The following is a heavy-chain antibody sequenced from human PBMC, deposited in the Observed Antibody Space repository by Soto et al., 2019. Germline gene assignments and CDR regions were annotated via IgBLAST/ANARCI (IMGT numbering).Heavy chain of an antibody. J-gene: IGHJ4*02. D-gene: IGHD3-10*01. CDR1: GFTFSSYG. CDR3: AKDSNYYGSRSYPNI. CDR2: ISYDGSSE. Sequence: QVQLVESGGGVVQPGVSLRLSCAASGFTFSSYGMHWVRQAPGKGLEWVAVISYDGSSEYYADSVKGRFTISRDNSQSTLYMQMSSLRAEDTALYYSAKDSNYYGSRSYPNIWGQGTLVTVSS. V-gene: IGHV3-30*18.